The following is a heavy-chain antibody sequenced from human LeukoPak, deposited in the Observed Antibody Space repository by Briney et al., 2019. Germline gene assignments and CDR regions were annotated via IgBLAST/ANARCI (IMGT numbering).Heavy chain of an antibody. D-gene: IGHD2-2*01. Sequence: SVKVSCKASGGTFSSYAISWVRQAPGQGLEWMGRIIPILDVANYAQNFQGRVTITADKSSSTAYMELSSLRSADTAVYYCARSYQLLLNWFDPWGQGTLVTVSS. J-gene: IGHJ5*02. CDR3: ARSYQLLLNWFDP. V-gene: IGHV1-69*04. CDR2: IIPILDVA. CDR1: GGTFSSYA.